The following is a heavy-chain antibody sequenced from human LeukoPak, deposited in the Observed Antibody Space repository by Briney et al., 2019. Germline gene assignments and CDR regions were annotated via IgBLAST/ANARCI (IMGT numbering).Heavy chain of an antibody. V-gene: IGHV4-39*01. Sequence: SETLSLTCTVSGGSISSNNYFWGWIRQPPGKGLEWIGSIYVSGSTYYNPSLKSRVTISVDMSKNQFSLKLNSVTAADTAMYYCQSRFLEWLLDYWGQGTLVTVSS. CDR3: QSRFLEWLLDY. J-gene: IGHJ4*02. CDR1: GGSISSNNYF. CDR2: IYVSGST. D-gene: IGHD3-3*01.